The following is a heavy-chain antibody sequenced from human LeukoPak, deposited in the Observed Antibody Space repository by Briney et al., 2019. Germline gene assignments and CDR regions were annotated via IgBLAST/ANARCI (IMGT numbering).Heavy chain of an antibody. Sequence: AGGSLRLSCAASGFTFSTNAMSWVRQAPGKGLEWISGINDSGVSTFYADSVKGRFTISRDNSKNTLFLQMNSLRAEDTAVYYCERDYGGSSPFDYWGQGTLVTVSS. J-gene: IGHJ4*02. D-gene: IGHD4-23*01. V-gene: IGHV3-23*01. CDR2: INDSGVST. CDR1: GFTFSTNA. CDR3: ERDYGGSSPFDY.